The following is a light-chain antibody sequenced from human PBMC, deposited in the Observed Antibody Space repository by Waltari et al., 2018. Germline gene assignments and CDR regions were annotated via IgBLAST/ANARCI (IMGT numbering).Light chain of an antibody. CDR3: QQDYTVPLT. CDR1: QTIARN. J-gene: IGKJ4*01. CDR2: GAS. V-gene: IGKV1-39*01. Sequence: DIQMTQSPSSLSASVGDRVTITCRASQTIARNLNWYQQKPGKPPTLLIHGASTLQTGVPSRFSGGGSGTDYTLTISSLQFEDFATYYCQQDYTVPLTFGGGSKVEMK.